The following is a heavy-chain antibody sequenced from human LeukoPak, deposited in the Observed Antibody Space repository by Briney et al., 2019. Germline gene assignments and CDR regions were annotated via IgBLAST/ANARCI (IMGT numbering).Heavy chain of an antibody. CDR3: AKILTDSAPDY. J-gene: IGHJ4*02. Sequence: PSETLSLTCAVYDGSFSGYYWSWIRQPPGKGLKWIGEINHSGSTNYNPSLKSRVTISVDTSKNQFSLRLNSVTAADTAVYYCAKILTDSAPDYWGQGTLVTVSS. CDR1: DGSFSGYY. V-gene: IGHV4-34*01. CDR2: INHSGST. D-gene: IGHD2-15*01.